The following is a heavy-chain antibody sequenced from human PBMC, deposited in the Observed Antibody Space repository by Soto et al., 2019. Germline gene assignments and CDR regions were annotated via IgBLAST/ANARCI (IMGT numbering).Heavy chain of an antibody. V-gene: IGHV3-23*01. J-gene: IGHJ1*01. CDR1: GFSFGDYV. D-gene: IGHD3-3*01. CDR3: TKGGDSWSGYAQH. Sequence: GGSLRLSCAASGFSFGDYVMNWVRQAPGKGLEWVSGISDSGGSSSSADSVKGRFTVSRDNSKNTLYRQMDSLTGDDTAVYYCTKGGDSWSGYAQHWGQGALVTVSS. CDR2: ISDSGGSS.